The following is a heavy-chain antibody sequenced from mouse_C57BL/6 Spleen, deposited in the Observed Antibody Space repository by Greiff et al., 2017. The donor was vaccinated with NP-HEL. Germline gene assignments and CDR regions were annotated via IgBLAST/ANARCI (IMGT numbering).Heavy chain of an antibody. J-gene: IGHJ4*01. CDR1: GYTFPDYE. CDR3: TREGAYYSNRGAMDY. Sequence: QVQLQQSGAELVRPGASVPLSCKASGYTFPDYEMHWVKQKPVHGLEWIGAIVPEPGGTAYNQKFKGKAILTADKSASTAYMELRSLTSEDSAVYYCTREGAYYSNRGAMDYWGQGTSVTVSS. CDR2: IVPEPGGT. V-gene: IGHV1-15*01. D-gene: IGHD2-5*01.